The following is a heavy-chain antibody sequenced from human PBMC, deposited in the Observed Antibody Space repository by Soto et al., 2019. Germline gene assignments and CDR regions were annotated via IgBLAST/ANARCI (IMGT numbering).Heavy chain of an antibody. D-gene: IGHD4-17*01. V-gene: IGHV4-59*12. J-gene: IGHJ4*02. CDR3: ARDDYADSGLGLDY. CDR1: GGSLPSYY. CDR2: IDHKGGT. Sequence: QVQLEESGPRLVKPSETLSLRCTVSGGSLPSYYWNWVRQPPGKGLEWIGKIDHKGGTTYSPSLTSRVTLSVDTSKNQFSMNLNSVTAADPAMYYCARDDYADSGLGLDYWGQGILVTVSS.